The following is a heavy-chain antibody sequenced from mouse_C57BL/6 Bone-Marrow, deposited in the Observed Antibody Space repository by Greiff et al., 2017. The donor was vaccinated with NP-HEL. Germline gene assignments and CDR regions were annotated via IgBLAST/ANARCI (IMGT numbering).Heavy chain of an antibody. CDR1: GYTFTDHT. V-gene: IGHV1-78*01. J-gene: IGHJ2*01. CDR2: IYPRDGST. Sequence: VKLMESDAELVKPGASVKISCKVSGYTFTDHTIHWMKQRPEQGLEWIGYIYPRDGSTKYNEKFKGKATLTADKSSSTAYMQLNSLTSEDSAVYFCASARDYDAGGYWGQGTTLTVSS. CDR3: ASARDYDAGGY. D-gene: IGHD2-4*01.